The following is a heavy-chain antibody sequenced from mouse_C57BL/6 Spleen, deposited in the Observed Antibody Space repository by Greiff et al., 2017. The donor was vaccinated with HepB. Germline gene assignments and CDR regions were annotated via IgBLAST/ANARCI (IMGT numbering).Heavy chain of an antibody. J-gene: IGHJ1*03. CDR1: GFTFSSYA. CDR2: ISSGGDYI. D-gene: IGHD1-1*01. V-gene: IGHV5-9-1*02. Sequence: EVKLVESGEGLVKPGGSLKLSCAASGFTFSSYAMSWVRQTPEKRLEWVAYISSGGDYIYYADTVKGRFTISRDNARNTLYLQMSSLKSEDTAMYYCTREGSTHGYFDVWGTGTTVTVSA. CDR3: TREGSTHGYFDV.